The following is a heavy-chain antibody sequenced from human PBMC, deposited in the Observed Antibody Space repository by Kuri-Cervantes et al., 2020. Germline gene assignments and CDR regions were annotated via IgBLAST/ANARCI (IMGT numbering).Heavy chain of an antibody. V-gene: IGHV3-21*01. J-gene: IGHJ4*02. CDR2: INSSSSYI. D-gene: IGHD4-17*01. CDR3: AKDRGLDITAVTTPDY. CDR1: GFTFSSYS. Sequence: GESLKISCAASGFTFSSYSMNWVRQAPGKGLEWVSSINSSSSYIYYADSVKGRFTISRDNAKNSLYLQMNSLSAEDTAVYYCAKDRGLDITAVTTPDYWGQGTLVTVSS.